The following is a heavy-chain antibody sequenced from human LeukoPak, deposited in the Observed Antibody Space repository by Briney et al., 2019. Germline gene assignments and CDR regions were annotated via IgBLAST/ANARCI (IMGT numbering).Heavy chain of an antibody. Sequence: PGGSLRLSRAASGFTFSSYAMHWVRQAPGKGLEWVAVISYDGSNKYYADSVKGRFTISRDNSKNTLYLQMNSLRAEDTAVYYCARPLRLGELSPFDYWGQGTLVTVSS. CDR2: ISYDGSNK. V-gene: IGHV3-30*04. J-gene: IGHJ4*02. CDR1: GFTFSSYA. CDR3: ARPLRLGELSPFDY. D-gene: IGHD3-16*02.